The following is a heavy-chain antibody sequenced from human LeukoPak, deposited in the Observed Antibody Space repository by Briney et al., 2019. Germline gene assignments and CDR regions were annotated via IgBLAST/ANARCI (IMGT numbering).Heavy chain of an antibody. J-gene: IGHJ4*02. CDR2: ISTSSSYI. V-gene: IGHV3-21*01. D-gene: IGHD3-22*01. Sequence: AGGSLRLSCAASGFTFSSYSMNWVRQDPGKGLEWVSCISTSSSYIYYADSVKGRFTTSRDNAKNSLYLQMNSLRAEDTAVYYCARDLRSSGYYAFDYWGQGTLVTVSS. CDR1: GFTFSSYS. CDR3: ARDLRSSGYYAFDY.